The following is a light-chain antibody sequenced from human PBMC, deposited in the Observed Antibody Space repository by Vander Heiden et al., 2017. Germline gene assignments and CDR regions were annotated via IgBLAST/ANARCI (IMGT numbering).Light chain of an antibody. Sequence: DIQMTQSPSSLSASVGDRVTITCRASQSINRYLNWYQQKLGNAPKLLIYAASSLQSGVPSRFSGSGSGTDFSLTISSLQPEDFATYYCQQSYNAPRTFGQGTKVEIK. V-gene: IGKV1-39*01. J-gene: IGKJ1*01. CDR2: AAS. CDR3: QQSYNAPRT. CDR1: QSINRY.